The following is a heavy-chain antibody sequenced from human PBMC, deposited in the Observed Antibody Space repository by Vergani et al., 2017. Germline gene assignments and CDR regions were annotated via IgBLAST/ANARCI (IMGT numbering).Heavy chain of an antibody. D-gene: IGHD6-13*01. Sequence: EVHLVQSGAEVTKPGESLKIPCKGSGYSFTIYWIGWARQMPGKGLEWMGIIYPGDSDSRYSPSFQGQVTISAGKSISTAYLQWSSLKPSDTAMYYCARKVAAAGNDWFDPWGQGTLVTVSS. CDR3: ARKVAAAGNDWFDP. CDR1: GYSFTIYW. J-gene: IGHJ5*02. V-gene: IGHV5-51*01. CDR2: IYPGDSDS.